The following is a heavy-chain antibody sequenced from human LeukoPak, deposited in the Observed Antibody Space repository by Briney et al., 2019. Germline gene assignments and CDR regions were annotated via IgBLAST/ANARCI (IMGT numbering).Heavy chain of an antibody. J-gene: IGHJ4*02. Sequence: GASVKVSCKASGGSFTSYAISWVRQAPGQGLEWMGGIIPVFGTAKYAQKFQDRVTVTADDSTTTAYMELSSLTSEDTAVYYCARGSASNWPVDIWGQGTLVTVSS. V-gene: IGHV1-69*13. CDR1: GGSFTSYA. CDR3: ARGSASNWPVDI. D-gene: IGHD6-13*01. CDR2: IIPVFGTA.